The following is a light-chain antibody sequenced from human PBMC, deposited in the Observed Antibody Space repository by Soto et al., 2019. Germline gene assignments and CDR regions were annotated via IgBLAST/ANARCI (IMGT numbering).Light chain of an antibody. Sequence: QSALTQPPSASGSPGQSVTISCTGTSSDVGGHNYVSWYQQHPGKAPKLMIYEVSKRPSGVPDRFSGSKSGNTASLTVSGLQAEDEADYYCSSYAGSNNPLFGGGTKLTVL. CDR2: EVS. CDR1: SSDVGGHNY. J-gene: IGLJ2*01. V-gene: IGLV2-8*01. CDR3: SSYAGSNNPL.